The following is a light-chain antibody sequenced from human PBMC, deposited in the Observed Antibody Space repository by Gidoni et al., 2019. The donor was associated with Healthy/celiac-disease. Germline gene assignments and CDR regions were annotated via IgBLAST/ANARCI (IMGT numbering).Light chain of an antibody. Sequence: DIVMTQSPDSLAVSLGERATINCKSSQSVLYSSNNKNYLAWYQQKPGQPPKLLIDWASTRESGVPDRFSGSGSGTDFTLTISSLQAEDVAVYYCQQYYSTPPWTFGQXTKVEIK. CDR1: QSVLYSSNNKNY. CDR3: QQYYSTPPWT. V-gene: IGKV4-1*01. CDR2: WAS. J-gene: IGKJ1*01.